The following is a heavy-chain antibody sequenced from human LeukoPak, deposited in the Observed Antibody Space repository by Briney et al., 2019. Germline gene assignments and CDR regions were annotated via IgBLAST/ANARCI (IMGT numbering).Heavy chain of an antibody. CDR1: GGSISSGSYY. D-gene: IGHD1/OR15-1a*01. CDR3: ARIAWHFEQAFDI. J-gene: IGHJ3*02. V-gene: IGHV4-61*02. CDR2: IYTSGST. Sequence: PSETLSLTCTVSGGSISSGSYYWSWIRQPAGKGLEWIGRIYTSGSTNYNPSLKSRVTISVDTSKNQFSLKLSSVTAADTAVYYCARIAWHFEQAFDIWGQGTMVTVSS.